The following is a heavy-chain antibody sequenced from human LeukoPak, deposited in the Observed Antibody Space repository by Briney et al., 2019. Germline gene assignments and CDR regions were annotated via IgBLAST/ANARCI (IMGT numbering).Heavy chain of an antibody. D-gene: IGHD2-8*01. V-gene: IGHV3-73*01. Sequence: GTLRLSCAASGFTFSSYGMSWVRQASGKGLEWVGRIRSEPNSYATAYAASVKGRFTISRDDSKNTAYLQMNSLKTEDTAVYYCTSLLGYCTNDVCYNYWGQGTLVTVSS. CDR2: IRSEPNSYAT. J-gene: IGHJ4*02. CDR3: TSLLGYCTNDVCYNY. CDR1: GFTFSSYG.